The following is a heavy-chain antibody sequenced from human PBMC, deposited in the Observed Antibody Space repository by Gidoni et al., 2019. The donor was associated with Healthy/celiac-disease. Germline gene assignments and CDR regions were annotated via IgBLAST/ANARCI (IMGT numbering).Heavy chain of an antibody. CDR1: GGSTSSSNW. J-gene: IGHJ6*03. CDR3: ARAIGDIYYYYMDV. D-gene: IGHD3-3*01. Sequence: QVQLQESGPGLVKPSRTLSLTCAVSGGSTSSSNWWSGVRQPPGKGLGWIGEIYHSGSTTYNPSLKSRVTISVDKSKNQFSLKLSSVTAADTAVYYCARAIGDIYYYYMDVWGKGTTVTVSS. V-gene: IGHV4-4*02. CDR2: IYHSGST.